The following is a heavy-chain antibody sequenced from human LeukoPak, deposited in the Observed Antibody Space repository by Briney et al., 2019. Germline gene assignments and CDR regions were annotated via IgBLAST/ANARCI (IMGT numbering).Heavy chain of an antibody. Sequence: GGSLRLSCAASGFTLSSYTMSWVRQAPGKGLEWVSDISRSGSKIYYADSVTGRFTISRDNAKKSVYLQMNSLRVEDTAVYYCARDSGRYGYYMDVWGKGTTVTVSS. D-gene: IGHD1-26*01. V-gene: IGHV3-48*01. CDR2: ISRSGSKI. CDR1: GFTLSSYT. CDR3: ARDSGRYGYYMDV. J-gene: IGHJ6*03.